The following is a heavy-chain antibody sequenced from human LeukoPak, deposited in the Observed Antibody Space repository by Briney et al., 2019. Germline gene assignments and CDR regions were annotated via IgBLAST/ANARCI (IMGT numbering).Heavy chain of an antibody. D-gene: IGHD3-9*01. Sequence: SETLALTCSVSGGSISSSTYYWSWIRQPPGKGLEWIGEINHSGSTNYNPSLKSRVTISVDTSKNQFSLKLSSVTAADTAVYYCARSVILTGYSALIQDYWGQGTLVTVSS. CDR1: GGSISSSTYY. V-gene: IGHV4-39*07. J-gene: IGHJ4*02. CDR3: ARSVILTGYSALIQDY. CDR2: INHSGST.